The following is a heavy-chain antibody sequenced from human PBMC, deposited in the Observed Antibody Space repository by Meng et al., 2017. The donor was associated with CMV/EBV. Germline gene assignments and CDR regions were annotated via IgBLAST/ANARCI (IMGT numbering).Heavy chain of an antibody. J-gene: IGHJ4*02. CDR2: ISSDGNNQ. Sequence: GESLKISCAASGFTFSSYAMHWVRQAPGKGLEWVAIISSDGNNQHYADSVKGRFAISRDNSKNTLYLQMKSLRAEDTAMYYCAKGAKDCGPFCYYTDFWGRGTLVTVSS. D-gene: IGHD2-21*01. CDR1: GFTFSSYA. V-gene: IGHV3-30*18. CDR3: AKGAKDCGPFCYYTDF.